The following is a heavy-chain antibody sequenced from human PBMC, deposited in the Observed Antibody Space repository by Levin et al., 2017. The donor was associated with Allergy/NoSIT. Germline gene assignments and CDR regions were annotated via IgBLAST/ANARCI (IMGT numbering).Heavy chain of an antibody. CDR2: IRGSGSST. D-gene: IGHD3-10*01. Sequence: GESLKISCGASGFTFSDYAMTWVRQAPGKGLEWVSVIRGSGSSTYYVDSVKGRFTISRDNSKNTLDLQINGLRAEDTAIYYCAKLRAGTTSSHIDSWGQGTLVTVSS. J-gene: IGHJ4*02. CDR3: AKLRAGTTSSHIDS. V-gene: IGHV3-23*01. CDR1: GFTFSDYA.